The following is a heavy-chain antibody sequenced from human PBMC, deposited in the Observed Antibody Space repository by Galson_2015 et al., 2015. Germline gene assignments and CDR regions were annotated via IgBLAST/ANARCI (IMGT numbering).Heavy chain of an antibody. CDR3: ARWGLDLRYFDWAPGEYYYYGMDV. V-gene: IGHV1-69*13. J-gene: IGHJ6*02. D-gene: IGHD3-9*01. Sequence: SVKVSCKASGGTFSSYAISWVRQAPGQGLEWMGGIIPIFGTANYAQKFQGRVTITADESTSTAYMELSSLRSEDTAVYYCARWGLDLRYFDWAPGEYYYYGMDVWGQGTTVTVSS. CDR2: IIPIFGTA. CDR1: GGTFSSYA.